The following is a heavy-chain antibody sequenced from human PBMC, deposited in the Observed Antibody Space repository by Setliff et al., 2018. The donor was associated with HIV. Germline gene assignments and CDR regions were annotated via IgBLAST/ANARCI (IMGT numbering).Heavy chain of an antibody. CDR1: GDAFNSNA. V-gene: IGHV7-4-1*02. CDR3: ARGLYGDYGGDLNWLDP. CDR2: INADSGSP. J-gene: IGHJ5*02. Sequence: GASVKVSCKTSGDAFNSNAISWVRQAPGQGLEWMGWINADSGSPTYAQAFTGRFFFSVDTAVATAYLQINNLKTEDTAVYFCARGLYGDYGGDLNWLDPWGHGTRVTVSS. D-gene: IGHD4-17*01.